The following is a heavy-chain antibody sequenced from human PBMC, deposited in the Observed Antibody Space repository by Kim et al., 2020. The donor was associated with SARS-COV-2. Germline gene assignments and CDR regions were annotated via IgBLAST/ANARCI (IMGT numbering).Heavy chain of an antibody. Sequence: GGSLRLSCAASGFNFNYFAMGWVRQATGKAMEWVSTISPSGSDTFYADSVKGRFTISRDNSKNSLYLQMNGLRADDTAVYYCVKEDYYGSGTEFDQWGQG. CDR2: ISPSGSDT. CDR3: VKEDYYGSGTEFDQ. D-gene: IGHD3-10*01. J-gene: IGHJ4*02. CDR1: GFNFNYFA. V-gene: IGHV3-23*01.